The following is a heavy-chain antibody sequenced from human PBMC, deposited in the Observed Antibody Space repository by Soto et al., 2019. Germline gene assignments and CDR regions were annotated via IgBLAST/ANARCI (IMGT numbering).Heavy chain of an antibody. CDR1: GDSVYSTSDA. J-gene: IGHJ4*02. Sequence: QVQLQQSGPGLVKPSQTLSLTCAIFGDSVYSTSDAWNWIRQSPSRGLEWLGRTYYRSKWYKDYAVSVKSRISINPDTSKNQVSLQMNSVTPEDTAVYYCTRVISREVDYWGQGTLVTVS. V-gene: IGHV6-1*01. CDR2: TYYRSKWYK. CDR3: TRVISREVDY. D-gene: IGHD3-22*01.